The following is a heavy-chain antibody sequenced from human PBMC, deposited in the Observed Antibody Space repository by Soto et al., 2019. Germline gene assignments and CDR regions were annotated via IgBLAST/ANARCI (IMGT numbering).Heavy chain of an antibody. CDR2: IYPVDFDT. Sequence: GESLKISCSASGYSFTNYYLAWVRQMPGKGLEWMGIIYPVDFDTRYSPSFQGQVTISVDRSIRTAYLQWDSLKASDTAMYYCASSVLVPPTMNYFDFWGQGTLVTVSS. CDR3: ASSVLVPPTMNYFDF. D-gene: IGHD1-26*01. V-gene: IGHV5-51*01. J-gene: IGHJ4*02. CDR1: GYSFTNYY.